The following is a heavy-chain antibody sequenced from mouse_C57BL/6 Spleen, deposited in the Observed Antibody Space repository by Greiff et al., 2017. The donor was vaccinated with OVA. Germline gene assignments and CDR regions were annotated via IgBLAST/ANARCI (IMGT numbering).Heavy chain of an antibody. CDR2: IDPSDSET. J-gene: IGHJ3*01. D-gene: IGHD2-1*01. V-gene: IGHV1-52*01. CDR3: ARGGNYAWFAY. Sequence: QVQLQQPGAELVRPGSSVKLSCKASGYTFTSYWMHWVKQRPIQGLEWIGNIDPSDSETHYAQKFKDKATLTVDKSSITAYMQRSSLTSEDSAVYYCARGGNYAWFAYWGQGTLVTVSA. CDR1: GYTFTSYW.